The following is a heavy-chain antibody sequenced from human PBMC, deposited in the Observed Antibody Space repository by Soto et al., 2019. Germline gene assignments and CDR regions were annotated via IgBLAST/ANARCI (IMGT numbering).Heavy chain of an antibody. V-gene: IGHV1-69*13. Sequence: WASVKVSCKASGGTFSSYAISWVRQAPGQGLEWMGGIIPIFGTANYAQKFQGRVTITADEPTSTAYMELSSLRSEDTAVYYCARDVVYGMDVWGQGTTVTVS. CDR1: GGTFSSYA. CDR3: ARDVVYGMDV. CDR2: IIPIFGTA. D-gene: IGHD2-21*01. J-gene: IGHJ6*02.